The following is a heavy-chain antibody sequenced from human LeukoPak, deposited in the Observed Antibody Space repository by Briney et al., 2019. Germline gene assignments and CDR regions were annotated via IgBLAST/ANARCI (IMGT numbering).Heavy chain of an antibody. Sequence: SETLSLTCTVSGGSISGSSYYWGWIRQPPGKGLEWIGSIYYSGSTYYNPSLKSRVTISVDTSKNQFSLKLSSVTAADTAVYYCVGLIGSLMGGFDHWGQGTLVTVSS. CDR2: IYYSGST. CDR3: VGLIGSLMGGFDH. CDR1: GGSISGSSYY. D-gene: IGHD3-16*01. J-gene: IGHJ4*02. V-gene: IGHV4-39*01.